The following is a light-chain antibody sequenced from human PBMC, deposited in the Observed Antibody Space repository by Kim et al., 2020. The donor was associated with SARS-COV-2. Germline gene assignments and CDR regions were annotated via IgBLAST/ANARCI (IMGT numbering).Light chain of an antibody. CDR3: QVWDSRTDPYV. J-gene: IGLJ1*01. CDR1: NIGSKN. V-gene: IGLV3-21*03. CDR2: DES. Sequence: APGKKARITWGRNNIGSKNVHGYQQKPGQAPVLVIYDESDRPSGSPERVSGSNSGNTATLTISRVEAGDEADYHGQVWDSRTDPYVFGTGTKVTVL.